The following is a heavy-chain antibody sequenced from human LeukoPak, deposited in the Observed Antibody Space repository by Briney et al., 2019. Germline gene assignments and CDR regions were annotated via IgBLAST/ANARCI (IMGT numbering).Heavy chain of an antibody. V-gene: IGHV4-59*01. CDR2: IYYSGST. CDR3: ARIAVAGTYTPDY. Sequence: PSETLSLTCAVYGGSFSGYYWSWIRQPPGKGLEWIGYIYYSGSTNYSPSLKSRVTISVDTSKNQFSLKLSSVTAADTAVYYCARIAVAGTYTPDYWGQGTLVTVSS. J-gene: IGHJ4*02. CDR1: GGSFSGYY. D-gene: IGHD6-19*01.